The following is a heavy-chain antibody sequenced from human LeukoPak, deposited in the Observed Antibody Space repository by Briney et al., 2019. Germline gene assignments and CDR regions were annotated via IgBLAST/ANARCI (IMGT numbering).Heavy chain of an antibody. CDR3: ARDSYDSSGYYYYYYGMDV. CDR2: IIPILGIA. V-gene: IGHV1-69*04. CDR1: GGTFSSYA. Sequence: SSVKVSCKASGGTFSSYAISWVRLAPGQGLEWMGRIIPILGIANYAQKFQGRVTITADKSTSTAYMELSSLRSEDTAVYYCARDSYDSSGYYYYYYGMDVWGQGTTVTVSS. D-gene: IGHD3-22*01. J-gene: IGHJ6*02.